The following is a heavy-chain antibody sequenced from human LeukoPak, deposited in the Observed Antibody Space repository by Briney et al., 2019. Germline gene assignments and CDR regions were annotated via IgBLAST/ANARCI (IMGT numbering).Heavy chain of an antibody. Sequence: SETLSLTCGVYGGSFSGYYWTWIRQPPGKGLEWIGEINHSGITNYNPSLKSRVTISVDTSKNQFSLKLSSVTAADTAVYYCARPHQWELGGNYYYYMDVWGKGTTVTVSS. V-gene: IGHV4-34*01. CDR1: GGSFSGYY. J-gene: IGHJ6*03. CDR3: ARPHQWELGGNYYYYMDV. CDR2: INHSGIT. D-gene: IGHD1-26*01.